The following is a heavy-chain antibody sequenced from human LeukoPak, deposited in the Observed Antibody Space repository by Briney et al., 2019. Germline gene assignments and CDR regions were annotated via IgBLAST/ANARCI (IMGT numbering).Heavy chain of an antibody. J-gene: IGHJ4*02. CDR1: GLAFSDYW. V-gene: IGHV3-7*01. CDR3: GNQCTGGACPEH. D-gene: IGHD2-8*02. Sequence: GGSLRLSCAASGLAFSDYWMSWVRQAPGKGLEWVANVYQDGSVENYVDSVKGRFTISRDNAKNTVYLQMNSLRAEDTAVYYCGNQCTGGACPEHWGLGTQVTVSS. CDR2: VYQDGSVE.